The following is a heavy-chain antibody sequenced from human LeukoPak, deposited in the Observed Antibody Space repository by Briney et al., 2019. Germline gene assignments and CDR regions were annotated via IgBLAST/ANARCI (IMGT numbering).Heavy chain of an antibody. D-gene: IGHD2-2*02. CDR1: GGSISSYY. CDR2: IYTSGST. CDR3: ARGLLNPQLLYRNGVDYLDY. J-gene: IGHJ4*02. Sequence: SETLSLTCTVSGGSISSYYWSWIRQPAGKGLEWIGRIYTSGSTNYNPSLKSRVTMSVDTSKNQFSLKLSSVTAADTAVYYCARGLLNPQLLYRNGVDYLDYWGQGTLVTVSS. V-gene: IGHV4-4*07.